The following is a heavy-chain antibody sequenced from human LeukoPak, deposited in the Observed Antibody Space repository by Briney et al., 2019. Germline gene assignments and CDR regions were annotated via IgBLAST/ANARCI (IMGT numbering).Heavy chain of an antibody. Sequence: SETLSLTCTVSGDSISSYYWSWIRQPPGKGLEWIGYIYYSGSTNYNPSLKSRVTISVDTSKNQFSLKLSSVTAADTAVYYCATQYCSSTSCSCPFDPWGQGTLVTVSS. CDR2: IYYSGST. J-gene: IGHJ5*02. V-gene: IGHV4-59*01. D-gene: IGHD2-2*01. CDR1: GDSISSYY. CDR3: ATQYCSSTSCSCPFDP.